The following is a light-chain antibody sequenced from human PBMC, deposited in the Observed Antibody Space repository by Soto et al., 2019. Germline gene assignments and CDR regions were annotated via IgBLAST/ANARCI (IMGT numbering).Light chain of an antibody. J-gene: IGLJ1*01. Sequence: QSALTQPASVSGSPGQSITISCTGTSSDVGGYNYVSWYQQHPGKAPKLMIYEVSNRPSGVSNRFSGSESGNTASLTISGLQAEDEADYYCSSYTSISTPYVFGTGTKLTVL. CDR1: SSDVGGYNY. V-gene: IGLV2-14*01. CDR3: SSYTSISTPYV. CDR2: EVS.